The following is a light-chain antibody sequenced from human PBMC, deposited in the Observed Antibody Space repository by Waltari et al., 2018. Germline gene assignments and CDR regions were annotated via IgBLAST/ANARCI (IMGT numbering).Light chain of an antibody. CDR2: GAS. J-gene: IGKJ1*01. V-gene: IGKV1-39*01. CDR1: QTITNY. Sequence: DIQMTQFPTSRSASVEDRVSLTCQASQTITNYLNWYQQKSGKAPRFLIYGASNLQGGVPSGFRGSGSGTDFTLSISNLQPEDFATYCSQQIYISPRTFGQGTKVEIK. CDR3: QQIYISPRT.